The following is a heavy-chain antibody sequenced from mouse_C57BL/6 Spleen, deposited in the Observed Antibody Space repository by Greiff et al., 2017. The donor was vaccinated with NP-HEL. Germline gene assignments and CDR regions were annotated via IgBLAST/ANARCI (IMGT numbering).Heavy chain of an antibody. J-gene: IGHJ2*01. CDR2: ISYDGSN. CDR3: ARENDYFDY. V-gene: IGHV3-6*01. Sequence: EVQRVESGPGLVKPSQSLSLTCSVTGYSITSGYYWNWIRQFPGNKLEWMGYISYDGSNNYNPSLKNRISITRDTSKNQFFLKLNSVTTEDTATYYCARENDYFDYWGQGTTPTVSS. CDR1: GYSITSGYY.